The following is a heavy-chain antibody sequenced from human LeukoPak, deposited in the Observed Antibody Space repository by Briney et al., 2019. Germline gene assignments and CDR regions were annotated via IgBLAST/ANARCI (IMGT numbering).Heavy chain of an antibody. CDR3: ARGDPHADL. CDR1: GFDLSTYE. CDR2: ITISGHTK. Sequence: GGSLRLSSAASGFDLSTYEMNWVRQAPGKGLEWIADITISGHTKNYADSVKGLFTISRDNARTSLYLQMNSLRVEDTGVYYCARGDPHADLWGQGTLVTVSS. J-gene: IGHJ5*02. V-gene: IGHV3-48*03.